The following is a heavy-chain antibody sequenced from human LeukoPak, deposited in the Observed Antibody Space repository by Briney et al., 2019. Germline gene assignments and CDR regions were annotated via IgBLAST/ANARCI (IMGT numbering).Heavy chain of an antibody. CDR2: IYDSGST. J-gene: IGHJ3*02. CDR1: GDSINNYF. D-gene: IGHD3-22*01. V-gene: IGHV4-59*01. Sequence: SETLSLTCTVSGDSINNYFWTWIRQPPGKGLEWIGYIYDSGSTNYNPSLKSRVTISVDTSKNQFSLKLSSVTAADTAVYYCACLTTADAFDIWGQGTMVTVSS. CDR3: ACLTTADAFDI.